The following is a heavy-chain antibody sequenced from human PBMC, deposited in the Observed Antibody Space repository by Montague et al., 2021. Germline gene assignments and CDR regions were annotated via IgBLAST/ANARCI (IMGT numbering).Heavy chain of an antibody. Sequence: SETLSLTCVVYGGSFGGYWWSWIRQPPGRGLERIGEIYQSGSAHYNPSLESRVTLSEDTSNYQFSLKLNSVTAADTAVYYCARHKTGERGFDVWGKGTTVTVSS. CDR3: ARHKTGERGFDV. CDR2: IYQSGSA. CDR1: GGSFGGYW. J-gene: IGHJ6*04. D-gene: IGHD1-26*01. V-gene: IGHV4-34*01.